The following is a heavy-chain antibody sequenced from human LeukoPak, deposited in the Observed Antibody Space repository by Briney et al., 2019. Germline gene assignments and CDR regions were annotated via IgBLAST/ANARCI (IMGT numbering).Heavy chain of an antibody. J-gene: IGHJ5*02. CDR2: IYTSGST. CDR3: ARKRRHNWFDP. CDR1: GGSISSGSYY. Sequence: PSQTLSLTCTVSGGSISSGSYYWSWIRQPAGKGLEWIGRIYTSGSTNYNPSLKSRVTISVDTSKNQFSLKLSSVTAADTAVYYCARKRRHNWFDPWGQGTLVTVSS. V-gene: IGHV4-61*02.